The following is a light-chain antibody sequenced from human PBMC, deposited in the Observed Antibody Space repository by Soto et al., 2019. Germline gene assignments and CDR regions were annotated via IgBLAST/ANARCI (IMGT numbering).Light chain of an antibody. CDR1: SSNIGAGYD. CDR3: QSYDSSLSASV. J-gene: IGLJ2*01. V-gene: IGLV1-40*01. CDR2: GNT. Sequence: QLVLTQPPSVSGAPGQRVTISCTGRSSNIGAGYDVHWYQQLPGTAPKLLIYGNTNRPSGVPDRFSGSKSGTSASLAITGLQAEDEADYYCQSYDSSLSASVFGGGTKLTVL.